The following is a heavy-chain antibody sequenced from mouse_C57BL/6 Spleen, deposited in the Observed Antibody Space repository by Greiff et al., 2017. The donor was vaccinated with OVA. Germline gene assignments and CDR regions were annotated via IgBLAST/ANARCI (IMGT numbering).Heavy chain of an antibody. CDR1: GYAFSSYW. CDR3: ARLDSSGYAPFAY. J-gene: IGHJ3*01. CDR2: IYPGDGDT. V-gene: IGHV1-80*01. Sequence: QVQLQQSGAELVKPGASVKISCKASGYAFSSYWMNWVKQRPGKGLEWIGQIYPGDGDTNYNGKFKGKATLTADKSSSTAYMQLSSLTSEDSAVYFCARLDSSGYAPFAYWGQGTLVTVSA. D-gene: IGHD3-2*02.